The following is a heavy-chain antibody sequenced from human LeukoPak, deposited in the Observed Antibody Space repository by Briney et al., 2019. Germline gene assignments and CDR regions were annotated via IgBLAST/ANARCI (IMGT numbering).Heavy chain of an antibody. Sequence: GGSLRLSCAASGFTFSSYAMHWVRQAPGKGLEWVAVISYDGSNKYYADSVKGRFTISRDNSKNTLYLQMNSLRAEDTAVYYCASIAAAGLPGWHAFDIWGQGTMVTVSS. CDR3: ASIAAAGLPGWHAFDI. D-gene: IGHD6-13*01. V-gene: IGHV3-30*04. CDR1: GFTFSSYA. J-gene: IGHJ3*02. CDR2: ISYDGSNK.